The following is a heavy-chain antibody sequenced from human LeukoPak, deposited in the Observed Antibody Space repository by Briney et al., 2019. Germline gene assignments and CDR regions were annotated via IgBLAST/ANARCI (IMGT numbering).Heavy chain of an antibody. CDR1: GGSISSGGYS. CDR3: GRGRRDFDY. CDR2: IYHSGST. Sequence: PSQTLSLTCAVSGGSISSGGYSWSWIRQPPGKGLEWIGYIYHSGSTYYDPSLKSRVTISVDRSKNQFSLKLSSVTAADTAVYYCGRGRRDFDYWGQGTLVTVSS. J-gene: IGHJ4*02. V-gene: IGHV4-30-2*01.